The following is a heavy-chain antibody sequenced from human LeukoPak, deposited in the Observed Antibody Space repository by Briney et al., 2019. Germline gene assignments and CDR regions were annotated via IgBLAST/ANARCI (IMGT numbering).Heavy chain of an antibody. J-gene: IGHJ6*03. CDR2: INHSGST. V-gene: IGHV4-34*01. Sequence: SETLSXTXXXXXGSFSXYYWSWTRQPPGMGLEWIGEINHSGSTNYNPSLKSRVTISVDTSKNQFSLKLSSVTAADTAVYYCARGRIAAPRFYYYYMDVWGKGTTVTVSS. CDR3: ARGRIAAPRFYYYYMDV. CDR1: XGSFSXYY. D-gene: IGHD6-6*01.